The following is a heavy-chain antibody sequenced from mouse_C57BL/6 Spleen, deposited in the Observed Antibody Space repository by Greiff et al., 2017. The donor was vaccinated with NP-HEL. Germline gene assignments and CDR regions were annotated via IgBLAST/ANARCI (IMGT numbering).Heavy chain of an antibody. CDR2: IYPGDGDT. Sequence: QVQLQQSGAELVKPGASVKISCKASGYAFSSYWMNWVKQRPGKGLEWIGQIYPGDGDTNYNGKFKGKATLTADKSSSTAYMQLSSLTSEDSAVYFCARFDDGYYFDYWGQGTTLTVSS. D-gene: IGHD2-3*01. V-gene: IGHV1-80*01. CDR3: ARFDDGYYFDY. CDR1: GYAFSSYW. J-gene: IGHJ2*01.